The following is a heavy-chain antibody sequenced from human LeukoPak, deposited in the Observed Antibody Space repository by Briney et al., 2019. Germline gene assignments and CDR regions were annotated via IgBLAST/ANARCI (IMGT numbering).Heavy chain of an antibody. D-gene: IGHD6-19*01. J-gene: IGHJ6*03. CDR3: ARVALAVAVPYYYYYMDV. CDR2: IYSGGST. Sequence: GGSLRLSCAASGFTVSSNYMSWVRQAPGKGLEWVSVIYSGGSTYYADSVKGRFTISRDNSKNTLYLQMNSLRAEDTAVYYCARVALAVAVPYYYYYMDVWGKGTTVTVSS. V-gene: IGHV3-66*01. CDR1: GFTVSSNY.